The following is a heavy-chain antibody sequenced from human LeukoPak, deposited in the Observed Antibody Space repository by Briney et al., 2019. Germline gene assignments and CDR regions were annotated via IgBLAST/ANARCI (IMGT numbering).Heavy chain of an antibody. J-gene: IGHJ4*02. CDR3: ATHSGYDSGRRYYFYY. CDR2: ISGSGGST. Sequence: AGGSLRLSCAASGFTFSSYAMSWVRQAPGKGLEWVSAISGSGGSTYYADSVKGRFTISRDNSKNTLYLQMNSLRAEDTAVYYCATHSGYDSGRRYYFYYWGQGTLGTVSS. V-gene: IGHV3-23*01. D-gene: IGHD5-12*01. CDR1: GFTFSSYA.